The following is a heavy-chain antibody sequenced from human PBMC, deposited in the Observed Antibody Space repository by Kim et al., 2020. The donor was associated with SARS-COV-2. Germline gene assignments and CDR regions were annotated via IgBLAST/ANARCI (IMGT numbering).Heavy chain of an antibody. J-gene: IGHJ4*02. CDR2: VHHSGST. D-gene: IGHD3-3*01. V-gene: IGHV4-34*01. Sequence: SETLSLTCAVYGGSFSGYYWSWIRQSPGRGLEWIGEVHHSGSTNYNPSLKSRVTISVDTSKNQFSLKLSSVAAADTAVYYCARRDYDFWSGYHSYYFDSWGQGTLVTVSS. CDR1: GGSFSGYY. CDR3: ARRDYDFWSGYHSYYFDS.